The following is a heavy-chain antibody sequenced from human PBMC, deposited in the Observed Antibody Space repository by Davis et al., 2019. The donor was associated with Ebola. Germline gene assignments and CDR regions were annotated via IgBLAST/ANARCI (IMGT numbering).Heavy chain of an antibody. J-gene: IGHJ4*02. Sequence: GGSLRLSCAASGFTVSSNYMRWVRQAPGKGLEWVSVIYSGGRTYYADSVKGRFTISRDNAKNSLYLQMNSLRAEDTAVYYCARDRGMVSISDYWGQGTLVTVSS. D-gene: IGHD3-10*01. CDR3: ARDRGMVSISDY. CDR1: GFTVSSNY. CDR2: IYSGGRT. V-gene: IGHV3-66*01.